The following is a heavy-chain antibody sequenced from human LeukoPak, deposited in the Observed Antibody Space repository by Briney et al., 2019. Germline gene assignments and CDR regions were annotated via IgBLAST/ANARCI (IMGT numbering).Heavy chain of an antibody. D-gene: IGHD4-17*01. J-gene: IGHJ4*02. CDR3: ARDSGAYSTVTQYYFDY. CDR2: ISSSSSSYI. V-gene: IGHV3-21*01. CDR1: GFTFSSYS. Sequence: GGSLRLSCAASGFTFSSYSMNWVRQAPGKGLEWVSSISSSSSSYIYYADSVKGRFTISRDNAKNSLYLQMNSLRAEDTAVYYCARDSGAYSTVTQYYFDYWGQGTLVTVSS.